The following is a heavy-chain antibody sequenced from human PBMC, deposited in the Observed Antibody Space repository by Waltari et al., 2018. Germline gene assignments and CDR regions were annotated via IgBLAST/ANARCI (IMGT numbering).Heavy chain of an antibody. D-gene: IGHD2-8*01. V-gene: IGHV1-69*12. CDR3: ALRPDDCTNGVCSA. J-gene: IGHJ1*01. CDR2: LIPIFGTT. Sequence: QVQLVQSGAEVKKPGSSVKVSCKASGGTFSSYAISWVRQAPGQGLEWMGGLIPIFGTTKYAQKFQGRVTITADESTSTAYMELSSLRSEDTAVYYCALRPDDCTNGVCSAWGQGPLVTVSS. CDR1: GGTFSSYA.